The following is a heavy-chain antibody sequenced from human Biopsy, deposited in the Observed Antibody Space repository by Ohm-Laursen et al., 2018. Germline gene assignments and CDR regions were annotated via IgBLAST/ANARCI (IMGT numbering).Heavy chain of an antibody. CDR1: GDSVTKYY. D-gene: IGHD4-11*01. CDR2: IYYSVMT. J-gene: IGHJ6*02. V-gene: IGHV4-59*02. Sequence: SDTLSLTCIVSGDSVTKYYWSWIRQPPGKGLEWIGHIYYSVMTNYNPSLQSRVSISVDTSRNQVSLTLSSVTAADTAVYYCARDSRILNYGNFKYYHYYGMDVWGQGTKVTVSS. CDR3: ARDSRILNYGNFKYYHYYGMDV.